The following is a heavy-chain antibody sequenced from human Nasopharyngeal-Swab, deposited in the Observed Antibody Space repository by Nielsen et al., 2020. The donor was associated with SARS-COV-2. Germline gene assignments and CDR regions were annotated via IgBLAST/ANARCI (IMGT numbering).Heavy chain of an antibody. V-gene: IGHV5-51*01. CDR1: GHTFSNYW. J-gene: IGHJ4*02. D-gene: IGHD1-1*01. Sequence: GESLKISCKDSGHTFSNYWIAWLRQMPGKGLDCMGLIYPGDSETRYSPSFQGQVTISADKSISTAYLQWRSLKASDTAMYYCARSTSAGTNFDYWGQGTLVTVSS. CDR2: IYPGDSET. CDR3: ARSTSAGTNFDY.